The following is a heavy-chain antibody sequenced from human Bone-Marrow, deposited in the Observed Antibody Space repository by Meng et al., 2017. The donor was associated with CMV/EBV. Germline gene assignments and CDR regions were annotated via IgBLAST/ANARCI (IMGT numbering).Heavy chain of an antibody. CDR1: GFTFSSYA. J-gene: IGHJ6*02. CDR2: ISGSGGST. V-gene: IGHV3-23*01. CDR3: AKDISSSYYYYGMDV. Sequence: GESLKISCAASGFTFSSYAMSWVRQAPGKGLEWVSAISGSGGSTYYADSVKGRFTISRDNSKNTLYLQMNSLRAEDMALYYCAKDISSSYYYYGMDVWGQRTTVTVSS.